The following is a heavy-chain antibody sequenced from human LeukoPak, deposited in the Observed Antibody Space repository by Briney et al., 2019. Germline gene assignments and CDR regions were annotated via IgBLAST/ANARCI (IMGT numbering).Heavy chain of an antibody. CDR3: ARLGSSWSYYYYYMDV. D-gene: IGHD6-13*01. Sequence: KSSETLSLTCSVSDDSITMYYWTWIRQPPGKGLEWIGEINHSGSTNYNPSLKSRVTISVDTSKNQFSLKLSSVTAADTAVYYCARLGSSWSYYYYYMDVWGKGTTVTISS. J-gene: IGHJ6*03. V-gene: IGHV4-59*08. CDR1: DDSITMYY. CDR2: INHSGST.